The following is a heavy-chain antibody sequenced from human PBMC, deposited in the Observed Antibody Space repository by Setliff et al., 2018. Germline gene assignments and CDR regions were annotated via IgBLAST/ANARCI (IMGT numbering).Heavy chain of an antibody. Sequence: PGGSLRLSCAASGFDFSYYYMSWARQAPGKGLEWISKISGDGRTIYQADSVRGRFTISRDNDDNSLYLQMNSLRADDTALYYCARDVAGGSYATYFDYWGQGTPVTVSS. CDR1: GFDFSYYY. V-gene: IGHV3-11*04. J-gene: IGHJ4*02. D-gene: IGHD1-26*01. CDR2: ISGDGRTI. CDR3: ARDVAGGSYATYFDY.